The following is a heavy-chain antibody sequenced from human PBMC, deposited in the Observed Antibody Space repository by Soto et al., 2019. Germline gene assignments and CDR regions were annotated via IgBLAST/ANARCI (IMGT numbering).Heavy chain of an antibody. Sequence: QVQLVQSGAEVKKPGSSVKVSCKASGGTFSSYTISWVRQAPGQGLEWMGRIIPILGIANYAQKFQGRVTITADKSTSTAYMELSSLRSEDTAVYYCARVKRRGYSYGPEDDYWGQGTLVTVSS. CDR3: ARVKRRGYSYGPEDDY. V-gene: IGHV1-69*02. J-gene: IGHJ4*02. CDR1: GGTFSSYT. CDR2: IIPILGIA. D-gene: IGHD5-18*01.